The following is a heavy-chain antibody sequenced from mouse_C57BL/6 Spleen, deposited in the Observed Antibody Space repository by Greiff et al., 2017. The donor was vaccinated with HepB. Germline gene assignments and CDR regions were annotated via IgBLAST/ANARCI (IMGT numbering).Heavy chain of an antibody. V-gene: IGHV1-82*01. J-gene: IGHJ1*03. CDR3: ALYGSSSWYFDV. CDR1: GYAFSSSW. CDR2: IYPGDGDT. Sequence: QVQLKESGPELVKPGASVKISCKASGYAFSSSWMNWVKQRPGKGLEWIGRIYPGDGDTNYNGKFKGKATLTADKSSSTAYMQLSSLTSEDSAVYFCALYGSSSWYFDVWGTGTTVTVSS. D-gene: IGHD1-1*01.